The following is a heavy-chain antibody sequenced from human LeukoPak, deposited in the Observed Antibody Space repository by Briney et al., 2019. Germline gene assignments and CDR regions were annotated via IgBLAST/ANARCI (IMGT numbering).Heavy chain of an antibody. CDR2: IVVDGGNT. CDR1: GFTFTTFA. Sequence: EASVKVSCKASGFTFTTFAVQWVRQARGQRLEWIGWIVVDGGNTHYAQKFQGRVDIITDRSANTVFMELRSLRSDDTAVYYCSAGATTYCGEDCYPSFFFYHGIDVWGQGTTVTVSS. D-gene: IGHD2-21*02. J-gene: IGHJ6*02. V-gene: IGHV1-58*01. CDR3: SAGATTYCGEDCYPSFFFYHGIDV.